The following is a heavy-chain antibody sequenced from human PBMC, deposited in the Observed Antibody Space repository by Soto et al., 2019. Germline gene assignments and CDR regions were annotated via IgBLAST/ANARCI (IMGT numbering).Heavy chain of an antibody. V-gene: IGHV3-30-3*01. CDR2: ISYDGSNK. J-gene: IGHJ4*02. Sequence: QVQLVESGGGVVQPGRSLRLSCAASGFTFSSYAMHWVRQAPGKGLEWVAVISYDGSNKYYADSVKGRFTISRDNSKNTLCLQMNSLRAEDTAVYYCASRKYDSSGYHEYWGQGTLVTVSS. CDR3: ASRKYDSSGYHEY. D-gene: IGHD3-22*01. CDR1: GFTFSSYA.